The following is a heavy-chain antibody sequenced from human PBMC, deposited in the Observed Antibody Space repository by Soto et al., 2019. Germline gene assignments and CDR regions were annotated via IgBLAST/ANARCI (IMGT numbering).Heavy chain of an antibody. J-gene: IGHJ5*02. CDR1: GGSMGRYY. D-gene: IGHD1-1*01. CDR2: IHYTGST. CDR3: ARDLTISSTDGPLDP. Sequence: ASETLSLTCTVSGGSMGRYYWTWIRQPPGKGLEWIGNIHYTGSTNYNPSLKSRVTILLGTSTSQFSLKVSSVTAADTAVYYCARDLTISSTDGPLDPWGHGTLVTVSS. V-gene: IGHV4-59*01.